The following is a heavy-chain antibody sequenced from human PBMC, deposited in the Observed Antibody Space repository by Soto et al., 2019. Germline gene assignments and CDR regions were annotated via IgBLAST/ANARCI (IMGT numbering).Heavy chain of an antibody. V-gene: IGHV3-23*01. Sequence: PGGSLRLSCAASGFTFSSYAMSWVRQAPGKGPEWVSAISGSGGSTYYADSVKGRFTISRDNSKNTLYLQMNSLRAEDTAVYYCAKEGYSSSPQEGEYFQHWGQGTLVTVSS. J-gene: IGHJ1*01. CDR1: GFTFSSYA. CDR2: ISGSGGST. D-gene: IGHD6-6*01. CDR3: AKEGYSSSPQEGEYFQH.